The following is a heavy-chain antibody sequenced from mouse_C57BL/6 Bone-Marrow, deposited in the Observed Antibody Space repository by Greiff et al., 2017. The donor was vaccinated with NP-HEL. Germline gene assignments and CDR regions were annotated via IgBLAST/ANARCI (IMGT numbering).Heavy chain of an antibody. CDR2: IDPSDSET. J-gene: IGHJ4*01. CDR1: GYTFTRYW. D-gene: IGHD1-3*01. V-gene: IGHV1-52*01. CDR3: ARGEIGNRGAMDY. Sequence: QVHVKQPGAELVRPGSSVKLSCKASGYTFTRYWMHWVKQRPIQGLEWIGNIDPSDSETHYNQKFKDKATLTVDKSSSTAYMQLSSLTSEDSAVYYCARGEIGNRGAMDYWGQGTSVTVSS.